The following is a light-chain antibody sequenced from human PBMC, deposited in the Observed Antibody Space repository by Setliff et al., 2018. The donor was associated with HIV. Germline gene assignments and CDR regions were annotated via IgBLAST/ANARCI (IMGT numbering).Light chain of an antibody. J-gene: IGLJ1*01. CDR3: SSYTSSNTLA. Sequence: QSALTQPASVSGSPGQSITISCTGTSSDVGGYNSVSWYQQHPGKAPKLMIYEVSNRPSGVSNRFSGSKSGNTASLTISGLQAEDEADYYCSSYTSSNTLAFGTGTKVTVL. V-gene: IGLV2-14*01. CDR1: SSDVGGYNS. CDR2: EVS.